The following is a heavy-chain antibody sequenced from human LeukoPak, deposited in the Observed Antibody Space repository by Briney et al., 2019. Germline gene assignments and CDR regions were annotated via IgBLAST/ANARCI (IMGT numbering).Heavy chain of an antibody. V-gene: IGHV1-2*02. D-gene: IGHD6-13*01. Sequence: ASVKVSCKASGYTFTTSYLHWVRQAPGQGFEWMGWINSYSGGTNSAQKFQGRVTMTRDTSISTAYMELSGLGSDDTAVYFCARQGAAASFDHWGQGTLVTVSS. CDR3: ARQGAAASFDH. CDR1: GYTFTTSY. CDR2: INSYSGGT. J-gene: IGHJ4*02.